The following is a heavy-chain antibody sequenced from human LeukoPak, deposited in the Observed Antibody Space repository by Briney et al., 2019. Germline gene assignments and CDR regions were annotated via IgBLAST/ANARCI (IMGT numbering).Heavy chain of an antibody. D-gene: IGHD3-22*01. CDR2: IWYDGMNK. J-gene: IGHJ4*02. V-gene: IGHV3-33*01. Sequence: PGRSLRLSCVVSGFTFSIYGMHWVRQAPGKGLEWVAVIWYDGMNKYYADSVKGRFTISRDNSKNTLYLQMNSLRAEDTAVYYCARDREVGYYYDSSGYSSFNYWGQGTLVTVSS. CDR1: GFTFSIYG. CDR3: ARDREVGYYYDSSGYSSFNY.